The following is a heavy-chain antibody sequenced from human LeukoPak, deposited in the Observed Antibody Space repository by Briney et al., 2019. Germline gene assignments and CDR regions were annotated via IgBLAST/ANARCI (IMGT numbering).Heavy chain of an antibody. CDR1: GGSFSGYY. CDR3: ARSSRLLNWFDP. CDR2: INHSGST. V-gene: IGHV4-34*01. J-gene: IGHJ5*02. Sequence: SETLSLTCAVYGGSFSGYYWSWIRQPPGKGLDWIGEINHSGSTNYNPSLKSRVTISVDTSKNQFSLKLSSVTAADTAVYYCARSSRLLNWFDPWGQGTLVTVSS.